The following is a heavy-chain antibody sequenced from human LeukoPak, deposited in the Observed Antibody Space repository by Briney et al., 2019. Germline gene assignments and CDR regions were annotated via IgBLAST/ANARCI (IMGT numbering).Heavy chain of an antibody. D-gene: IGHD2-21*02. CDR3: AKGDCGGDCWTDAFDI. J-gene: IGHJ3*02. V-gene: IGHV3-23*01. CDR1: GFTFSSYA. CDR2: ISGSGGST. Sequence: GSLRLSCAASGFTFSSYAVSWVRQAPGKGLEWVSAISGSGGSTYYADSVKGRFTISRDNSKNTLYLQMNSLRAEDTAVYYCAKGDCGGDCWTDAFDIWGQGTMVTVSS.